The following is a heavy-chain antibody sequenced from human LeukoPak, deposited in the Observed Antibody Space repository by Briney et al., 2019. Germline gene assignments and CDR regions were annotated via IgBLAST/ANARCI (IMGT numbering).Heavy chain of an antibody. Sequence: GGSLRLSCAGSGFTFSDYYMSWIRQAPGKGLEWVSYISSSGSTIYYADSVKGRFTISMDNAKNSLYLQMNSLRAEDTAVYYCARDAHTDAFDIWGQGTMVTVSS. V-gene: IGHV3-11*01. CDR3: ARDAHTDAFDI. CDR1: GFTFSDYY. J-gene: IGHJ3*02. CDR2: ISSSGSTI.